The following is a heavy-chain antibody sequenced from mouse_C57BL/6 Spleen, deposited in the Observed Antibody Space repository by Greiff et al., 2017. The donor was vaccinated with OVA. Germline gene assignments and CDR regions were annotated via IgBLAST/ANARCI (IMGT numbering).Heavy chain of an antibody. CDR1: GFTFTDYY. J-gene: IGHJ4*01. V-gene: IGHV7-3*01. CDR3: ASLYDGYSYAMDY. Sequence: EVHLLESGGGLVQPGGSLSLSCAASGFTFTDYYMSWVRQPPGKALEWFGFIRNKANGYTTEYNASVKGRFTISRATSPSILYLQMNAMRAEDSATYYGASLYDGYSYAMDYWGQGTSVTVSS. CDR2: IRNKANGYTT. D-gene: IGHD2-3*01.